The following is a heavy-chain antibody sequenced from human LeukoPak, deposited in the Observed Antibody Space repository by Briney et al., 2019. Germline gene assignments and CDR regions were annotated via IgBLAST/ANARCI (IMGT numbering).Heavy chain of an antibody. CDR1: GLTVSSNY. J-gene: IGHJ4*02. D-gene: IGHD5-18*01. V-gene: IGHV3-53*01. Sequence: GGSLRLSRAASGLTVSSNYMSWVRQAPGKGLEGVSVIYSGGNTFYADSVKGRFTISRDNSKNTLYLQMNSLRAEDTAVYYCAREMIQLPGYFDYWGQGTQVTVSS. CDR2: IYSGGNT. CDR3: AREMIQLPGYFDY.